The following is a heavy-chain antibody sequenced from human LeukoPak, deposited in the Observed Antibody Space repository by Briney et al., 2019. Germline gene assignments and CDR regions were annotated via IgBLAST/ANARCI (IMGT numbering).Heavy chain of an antibody. CDR2: ISYDGSNK. Sequence: PGGSLRLSCAASGFTFSSYAMHWVRQAPGKGLEWVAVISYDGSNKYYADSVKGRFTISRDNSKNTLNLQMNSLRAEDTAVYYCARVGSGYYNYGMDVWGQGTTVTVSS. V-gene: IGHV3-30*14. CDR1: GFTFSSYA. CDR3: ARVGSGYYNYGMDV. D-gene: IGHD3-10*01. J-gene: IGHJ6*02.